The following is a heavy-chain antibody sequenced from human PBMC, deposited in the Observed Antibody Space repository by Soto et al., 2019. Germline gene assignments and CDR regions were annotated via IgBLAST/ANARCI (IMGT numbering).Heavy chain of an antibody. J-gene: IGHJ4*01. CDR2: IYYSGST. CDR1: GGSISSYY. Sequence: SETLSLTCTVSGGSISSYYWSWIRQPPGKGLEWIGYIYYSGSTNYNPSPKSRVTISVDTSKNQFSLKLSSVTAADTAVYYCARRWGTSFDFWRHGTLGTVSS. V-gene: IGHV4-59*01. D-gene: IGHD7-27*01. CDR3: ARRWGTSFDF.